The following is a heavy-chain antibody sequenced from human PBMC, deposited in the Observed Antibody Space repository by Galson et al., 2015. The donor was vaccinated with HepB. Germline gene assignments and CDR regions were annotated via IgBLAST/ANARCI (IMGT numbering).Heavy chain of an antibody. Sequence: SLRLSCAASGFTFSSYGMHWVRQAPGKGLEWVAVIWYDGSNKYYADSVKGRFIISRDNSKNTLYLQMNSLRAEDTAVYYCARPRGNYYYYYGMDVWGQGTTVTVSS. CDR1: GFTFSSYG. V-gene: IGHV3-33*01. D-gene: IGHD3-10*01. CDR3: ARPRGNYYYYYGMDV. CDR2: IWYDGSNK. J-gene: IGHJ6*02.